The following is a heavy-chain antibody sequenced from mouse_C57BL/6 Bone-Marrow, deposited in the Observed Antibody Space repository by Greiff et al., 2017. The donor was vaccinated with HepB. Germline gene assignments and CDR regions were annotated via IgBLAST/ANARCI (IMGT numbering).Heavy chain of an antibody. Sequence: EVKLVESGGGLVQSGRSLRLSCATSGFTFSDFYMEWVRQAPGKGLEWIAASRNKANDYTTEYSASVKGRFIVSRDTSQSILYLQMNALRAEDTAIYYCARDAHYGGYAMDYWGQGTSVTVSS. J-gene: IGHJ4*01. CDR3: ARDAHYGGYAMDY. CDR2: SRNKANDYTT. CDR1: GFTFSDFY. V-gene: IGHV7-1*01. D-gene: IGHD1-1*01.